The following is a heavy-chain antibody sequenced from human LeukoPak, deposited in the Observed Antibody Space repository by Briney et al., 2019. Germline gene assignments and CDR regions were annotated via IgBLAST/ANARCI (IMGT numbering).Heavy chain of an antibody. J-gene: IGHJ6*03. CDR3: ASSAGKHYYYYYMDV. CDR1: GFTFSSYW. CDR2: IKQDGREK. Sequence: EPGGSLRLSCAASGFTFSSYWMSWVRRAPGKGLEWVPNIKQDGREKYYVDSVKGRFTISRDNAKNSLYLQMNSLRAEDTAVYYCASSAGKHYYYYYMDVWGKGTTVTVS. V-gene: IGHV3-7*01. D-gene: IGHD6-13*01.